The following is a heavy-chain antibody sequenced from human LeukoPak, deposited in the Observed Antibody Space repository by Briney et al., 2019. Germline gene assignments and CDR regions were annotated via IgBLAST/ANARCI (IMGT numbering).Heavy chain of an antibody. CDR3: ARKTTVTKGGAFDI. V-gene: IGHV3-53*01. CDR2: IYSGGST. D-gene: IGHD4-17*01. CDR1: GFTVSSNY. J-gene: IGHJ3*02. Sequence: PGGSLRLSCAASGFTVSSNYMSWVRQAPGKGLEWVSVIYSGGSTYYADSVKGRFTISRDNSKNTLYLQMNSLRAEDTAVYYCARKTTVTKGGAFDISGQGTMVTVSS.